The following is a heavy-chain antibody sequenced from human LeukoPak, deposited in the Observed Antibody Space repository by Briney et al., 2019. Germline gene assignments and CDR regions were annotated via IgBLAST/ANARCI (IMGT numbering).Heavy chain of an antibody. Sequence: GGSLRLSCAASGFTFSIYAMTWVRQAPGKGLEWVSAISGSGGNTFYADSVKGRFTIPRDNSKNTLYLQMNSLRAEDTAVYYCAKGSPRMAFDIWGQGTMVTVSS. V-gene: IGHV3-23*01. CDR3: AKGSPRMAFDI. CDR2: ISGSGGNT. J-gene: IGHJ3*02. CDR1: GFTFSIYA. D-gene: IGHD2-8*01.